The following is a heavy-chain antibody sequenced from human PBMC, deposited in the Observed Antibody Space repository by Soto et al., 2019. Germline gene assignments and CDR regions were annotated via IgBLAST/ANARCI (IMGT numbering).Heavy chain of an antibody. J-gene: IGHJ4*02. Sequence: SETLSLTCTVSGDSISIGGYYWSWIRQHPGKGLEWIGYVYYSGSTYYNPSLKSRVTISVDTSKKQFSLKLSSVTAADTAVYYCARDTKDGRNYYIDYWGQGTPVTVSS. CDR1: GDSISIGGYY. CDR3: ARDTKDGRNYYIDY. D-gene: IGHD1-1*01. V-gene: IGHV4-31*03. CDR2: VYYSGST.